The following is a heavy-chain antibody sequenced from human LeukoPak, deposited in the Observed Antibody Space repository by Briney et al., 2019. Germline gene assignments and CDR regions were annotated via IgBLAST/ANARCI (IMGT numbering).Heavy chain of an antibody. CDR3: ASGDPRGGEFDY. Sequence: GESLKISCKTSGYTFTKYWIAWVRQMPGRGLEWMGIINPGDSDTRYSPSFRGQVSISADKSISTAYVQWSSLRTSDTAMYYCASGDPRGGEFDYWGQGTLVTVSS. CDR1: GYTFTKYW. J-gene: IGHJ4*02. V-gene: IGHV5-51*01. CDR2: INPGDSDT. D-gene: IGHD4-17*01.